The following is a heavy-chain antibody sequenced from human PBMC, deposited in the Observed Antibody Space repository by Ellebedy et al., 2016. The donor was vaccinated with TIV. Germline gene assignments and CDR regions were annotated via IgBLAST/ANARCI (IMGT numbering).Heavy chain of an antibody. CDR2: ISDSGNT. V-gene: IGHV4-59*08. CDR3: ARRYHTGWPYYLDY. D-gene: IGHD6-19*01. J-gene: IGHJ4*02. CDR1: GGSISNYY. Sequence: MPSETLSLTCTVSGGSISNYYWTWTRQPPGKGLEWIGCISDSGNTNYSPSLTSRPSISVDPYKSQVSLKLNSLTAADTAVYYCARRYHTGWPYYLDYWGPGTLVIVSS.